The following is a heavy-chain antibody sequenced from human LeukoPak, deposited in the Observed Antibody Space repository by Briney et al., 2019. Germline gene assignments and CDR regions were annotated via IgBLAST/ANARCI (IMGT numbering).Heavy chain of an antibody. D-gene: IGHD3-22*01. J-gene: IGHJ4*02. CDR2: IYSCGGT. Sequence: GGSLRLSCAASGFTVSSNYMSWVRQAPGKGLEWVSVIYSCGGTYYADSVKGRFTISRDNSKNTLYLQMNSLRAEDTAVYYCAKVFPYYDSSGRYFDYWGQGTLVTVSS. CDR1: GFTVSSNY. CDR3: AKVFPYYDSSGRYFDY. V-gene: IGHV3-66*03.